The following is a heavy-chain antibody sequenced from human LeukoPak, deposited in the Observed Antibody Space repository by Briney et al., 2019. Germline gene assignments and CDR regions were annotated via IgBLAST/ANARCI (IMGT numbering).Heavy chain of an antibody. J-gene: IGHJ3*02. CDR3: AKDLKAGLDAFDI. CDR1: GFTFTSYA. Sequence: LGGSLRLSCAASGFTFTSYAMSWVRQAPGKGLEWVSGISGGGDSTYYTNSVKGRFTISRDNSKNTLYLQMNSLRAEDTAVYYCAKDLKAGLDAFDIWGQGTMLTVSS. V-gene: IGHV3-23*01. CDR2: ISGGGDST.